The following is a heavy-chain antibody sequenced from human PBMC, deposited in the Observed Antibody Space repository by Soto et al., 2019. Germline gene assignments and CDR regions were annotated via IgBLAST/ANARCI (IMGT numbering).Heavy chain of an antibody. CDR1: GFIFSTYE. Sequence: EVQLVESGGGLVQPGGSLRLSCAASGFIFSTYEMNWVRQAPGKGLEWVSYISGRGDTIYYADSVKGRFTISRDNAKNSLYLQMNSLRAEDTAVYYCARDQDSSAWYSGRGFDYWGQGAVVTVSS. CDR2: ISGRGDTI. J-gene: IGHJ4*02. V-gene: IGHV3-48*03. CDR3: ARDQDSSAWYSGRGFDY. D-gene: IGHD6-19*01.